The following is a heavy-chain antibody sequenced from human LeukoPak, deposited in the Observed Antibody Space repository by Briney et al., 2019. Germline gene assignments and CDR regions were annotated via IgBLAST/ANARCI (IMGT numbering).Heavy chain of an antibody. J-gene: IGHJ5*02. CDR1: GGSINTSSYY. CDR3: ARDSGGDSSGYYLNWFDP. D-gene: IGHD3-22*01. V-gene: IGHV4-39*07. CDR2: IYYTGST. Sequence: PSETLSLTCTVSGGSINTSSYYWGWIRQPPGKGLEWIGSIYYTGSTYDNPSLKSRVTISVDTSKNQFSLKLSSVTAADTAVYYCARDSGGDSSGYYLNWFDPWGQGTLVTVSS.